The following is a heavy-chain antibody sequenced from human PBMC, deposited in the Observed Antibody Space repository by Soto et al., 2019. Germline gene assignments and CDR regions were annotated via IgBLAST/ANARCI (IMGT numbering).Heavy chain of an antibody. D-gene: IGHD6-25*01. CDR3: VSLQTSGWPGVH. J-gene: IGHJ4*02. CDR2: IYPNTETT. V-gene: IGHV1-2*02. Sequence: ASVKVSCKASGYSFSVYYIQWVLQSPGQWPEWLGWIYPNTETTDSSKKFQGRVTMTSDMSTRTVYMELRDLRSDDTAVYYCVSLQTSGWPGVHWGQGTLVTVSS. CDR1: GYSFSVYY.